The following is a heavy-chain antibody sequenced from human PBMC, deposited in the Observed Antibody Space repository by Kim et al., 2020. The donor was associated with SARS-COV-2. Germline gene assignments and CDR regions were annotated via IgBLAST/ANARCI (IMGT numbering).Heavy chain of an antibody. CDR2: IRSKAYGGTT. D-gene: IGHD3-10*01. V-gene: IGHV3-49*04. J-gene: IGHJ6*03. Sequence: GGSLRLSCTASGFTFGDYAMSWVRQAPGKGLEWVGFIRSKAYGGTTEYAASVKGRFTIPRDDSKSIAYLQMNSLQTEDTALYYCTRGLTLFGSGSYYSYFYYMVVWGKGTTVTVSS. CDR1: GFTFGDYA. CDR3: TRGLTLFGSGSYYSYFYYMVV.